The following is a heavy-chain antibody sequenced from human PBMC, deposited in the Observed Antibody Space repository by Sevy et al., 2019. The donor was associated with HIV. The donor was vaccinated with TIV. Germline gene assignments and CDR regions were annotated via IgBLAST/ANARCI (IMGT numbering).Heavy chain of an antibody. CDR3: AREGGGGEFDY. V-gene: IGHV4-59*13. CDR2: IYYSGST. CDR1: GGSISSYY. J-gene: IGHJ4*02. Sequence: SETLSLTCTVSGGSISSYYWIWIRQPPGKGLEWIGYIYYSGSTNYNPSLKSRVTISVDTSKNQFSLKLSSVTAADTAVYYCAREGGGGEFDYWGQGTLVTVSS. D-gene: IGHD2-21*01.